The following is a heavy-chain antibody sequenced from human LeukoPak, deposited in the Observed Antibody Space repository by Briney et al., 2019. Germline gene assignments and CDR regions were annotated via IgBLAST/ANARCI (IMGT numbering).Heavy chain of an antibody. J-gene: IGHJ4*02. CDR3: ARDRGTAGNTLFDY. CDR2: IYYSGST. Sequence: SETLSLTCTVSGGSISSYYWSWIRQPPGKGLEGVGYIYYSGSTNYNPSLKSRVTISVDTSKNQFSLKLSSVTAADTAVYYCARDRGTAGNTLFDYWGQGTLVTVSS. CDR1: GGSISSYY. D-gene: IGHD6-13*01. V-gene: IGHV4-59*01.